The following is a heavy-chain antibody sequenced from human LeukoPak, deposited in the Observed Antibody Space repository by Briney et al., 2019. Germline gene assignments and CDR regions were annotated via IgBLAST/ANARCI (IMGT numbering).Heavy chain of an antibody. CDR2: INPSGGNT. CDR3: ARGMSSEFDY. J-gene: IGHJ4*02. V-gene: IGHV1-46*01. D-gene: IGHD6-6*01. CDR1: GYTLTSYF. Sequence: ASVKVSCKASGYTLTSYFMHWARQAPGQGLEWMGIINPSGGNTGYAQKFQGRLSMTRDTSTNTVYMVLRSLRSEDTAVYYCARGMSSEFDYWGQGTLVTVSS.